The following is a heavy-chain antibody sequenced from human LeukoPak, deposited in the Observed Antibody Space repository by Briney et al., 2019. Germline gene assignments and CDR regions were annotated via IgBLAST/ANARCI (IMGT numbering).Heavy chain of an antibody. CDR1: GFTFSDYA. Sequence: GGSLRLSCAASGFTFSDYAMTWVRQAPGKGLEWVSAISGSGDTTYYADSVKGRFTISRDNSKNTLYLKMNSLRAEDTAVYYCAKDGYCSGGSCHSAYYYYYMDVWGKGTAVTVSS. J-gene: IGHJ6*03. CDR3: AKDGYCSGGSCHSAYYYYYMDV. D-gene: IGHD2-15*01. V-gene: IGHV3-23*01. CDR2: ISGSGDTT.